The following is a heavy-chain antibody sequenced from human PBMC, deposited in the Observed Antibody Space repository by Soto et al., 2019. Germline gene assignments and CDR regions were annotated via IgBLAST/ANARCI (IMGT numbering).Heavy chain of an antibody. Sequence: QMNLVESGGGVVQPGRSLRLSCAASGFVFSDYGMHWVRQAPGKGLEWVALITNDGNNEYYRESVKGRFSISRGRSTNKVDLLRNSLRSAATCVYYWAQEGPGGGTHFYYALDVWAQVPTVTVSS. CDR2: ITNDGNNE. CDR3: AQEGPGGGTHFYYALDV. CDR1: GFVFSDYG. J-gene: IGHJ6*02. D-gene: IGHD2-15*01. V-gene: IGHV3-30*18.